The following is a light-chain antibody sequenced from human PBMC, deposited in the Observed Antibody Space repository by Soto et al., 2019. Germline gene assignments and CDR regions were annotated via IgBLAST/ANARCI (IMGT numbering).Light chain of an antibody. CDR3: QQYEYFWT. J-gene: IGKJ1*01. CDR2: QAS. CDR1: QNIARS. Sequence: DIQMTQSPSTLSASVGDRVTITCRASQNIARSLAWYQQKPGKAPKVLIYQASSLYSGVPSRFSGRGFGTEFTLTINTLQPDDSATYYWQQYEYFWTFGQGTKVYIK. V-gene: IGKV1-5*03.